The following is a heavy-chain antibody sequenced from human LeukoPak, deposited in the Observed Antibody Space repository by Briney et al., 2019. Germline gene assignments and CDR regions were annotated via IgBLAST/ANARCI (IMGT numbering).Heavy chain of an antibody. J-gene: IGHJ4*02. V-gene: IGHV3-74*01. Sequence: GGSLRLSCAASGFTFSTSWMHWVRQAPGKGLVLVSRIDGDASSTSYADSVKGRFTISRDNAKNTLYLQMNSLRDEDTAVYYCARGGLGPPYFDYWGPGILVTVSS. CDR2: IDGDASST. CDR1: GFTFSTSW. D-gene: IGHD7-27*01. CDR3: ARGGLGPPYFDY.